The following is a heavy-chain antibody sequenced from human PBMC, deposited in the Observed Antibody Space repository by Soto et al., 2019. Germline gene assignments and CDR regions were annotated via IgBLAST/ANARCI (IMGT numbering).Heavy chain of an antibody. D-gene: IGHD2-2*01. CDR3: AKGVDGPHCTRTSCLFYFDY. CDR2: ISDSGST. V-gene: IGHV3-23*01. J-gene: IGHJ4*02. Sequence: EVKLLESGGVLVQPGGSLRLSCAASGFTFTNYAMNWVRLAPGKGLEWVTTISDSGSTYYADSVKGRFTISRDNSKNTLYLHMSSLRAEDTAVYFCAKGVDGPHCTRTSCLFYFDYWGQGTLVTVSS. CDR1: GFTFTNYA.